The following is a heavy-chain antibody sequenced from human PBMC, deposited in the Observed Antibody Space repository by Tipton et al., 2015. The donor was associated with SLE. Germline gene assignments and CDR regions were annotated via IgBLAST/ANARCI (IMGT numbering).Heavy chain of an antibody. V-gene: IGHV4-39*07. D-gene: IGHD1/OR15-1a*01. CDR1: GGAIASGPFY. CDR2: ISYSGST. J-gene: IGHJ4*02. Sequence: TLSLTCTVSGGAIASGPFYWDWIRQTPGKGLEAIGAISYSGSTYYNPPLESRVTISVDTSKNQFSLSLTSVTAADTAVYYCARQDNWSNYYFDYWGPGALVIVSA. CDR3: ARQDNWSNYYFDY.